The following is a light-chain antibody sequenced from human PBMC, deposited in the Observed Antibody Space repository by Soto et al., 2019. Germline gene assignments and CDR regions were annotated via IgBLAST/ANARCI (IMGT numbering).Light chain of an antibody. CDR1: QSISSY. CDR3: QQSNSTPWT. CDR2: AAS. J-gene: IGKJ1*01. V-gene: IGKV1-39*01. Sequence: IQMTQSPSSLSASGGARVTITCRASQSISSYLNWYQQKPGKAPRLLIYAASSLQSGVPSRFSGSGSGTDFTLTISSLQPEDFAIYYCQQSNSTPWTFGQGTKVEFK.